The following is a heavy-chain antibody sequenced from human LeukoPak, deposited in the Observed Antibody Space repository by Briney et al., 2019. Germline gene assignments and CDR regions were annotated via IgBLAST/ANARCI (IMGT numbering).Heavy chain of an antibody. Sequence: SETLSLTCAVSGDSIRSDRWNWIRQIPGKGLEWIGYIYHTATTNYNHSFRTRVTMSLDTSNNQFSLRLTSVTAADTAVYYCARTPDRSCWAYYFDYCGQGARFTGSS. D-gene: IGHD6-19*01. J-gene: IGHJ4*02. CDR2: IYHTATT. CDR1: GDSIRSDR. CDR3: ARTPDRSCWAYYFDY. V-gene: IGHV4-4*09.